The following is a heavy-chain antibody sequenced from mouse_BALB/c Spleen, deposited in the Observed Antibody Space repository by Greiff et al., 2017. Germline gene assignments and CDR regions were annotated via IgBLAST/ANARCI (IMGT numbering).Heavy chain of an antibody. D-gene: IGHD1-2*01. CDR1: GYSITSGYY. CDR3: ARGTTATFDY. Sequence: VQLKESGPGLVKPSQSLSLTCSVTGYSITSGYYWNWIRQFPGNKLEWMGYISYDGSNNYNPSLKNRISITRDTSNNQFFLKLNSVTTEDTATYFCARGTTATFDYWGQGTTLTVSS. CDR2: ISYDGSN. V-gene: IGHV3-6*02. J-gene: IGHJ2*01.